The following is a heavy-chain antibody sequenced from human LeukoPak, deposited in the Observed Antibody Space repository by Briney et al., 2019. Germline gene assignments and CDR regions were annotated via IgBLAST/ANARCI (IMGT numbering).Heavy chain of an antibody. CDR1: GYTFTDYY. J-gene: IGHJ4*02. CDR2: VDPEDGET. Sequence: GASVKVSCEASGYTFTDYYMHWVQQAPGKGLEWMGRVDPEDGETIYAEKFQGRVTITADTSTDTAYMELSSLRSEDTAVYYCAKDYYDSSGYYCYLDCWGQGTLVTVSS. CDR3: AKDYYDSSGYYCYLDC. V-gene: IGHV1-69-2*01. D-gene: IGHD3-22*01.